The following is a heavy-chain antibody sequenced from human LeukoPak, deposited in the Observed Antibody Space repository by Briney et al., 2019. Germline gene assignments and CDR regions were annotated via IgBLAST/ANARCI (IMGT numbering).Heavy chain of an antibody. CDR2: IYHSGST. V-gene: IGHV4-34*01. D-gene: IGHD7-27*01. CDR3: ARLSRELGSYFDC. Sequence: SETLSLTCAVYGGSFSGYYWSWIRQPPGKGLEWIGQIYHSGSTNYNLSLKSRVTISIDKSKNQFSLELRSVTAADTAIYYCARLSRELGSYFDCWGQGTLVAVSS. CDR1: GGSFSGYY. J-gene: IGHJ4*02.